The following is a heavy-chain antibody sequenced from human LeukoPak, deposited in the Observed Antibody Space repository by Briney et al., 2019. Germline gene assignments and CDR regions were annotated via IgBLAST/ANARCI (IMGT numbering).Heavy chain of an antibody. V-gene: IGHV3-23*01. CDR2: ISGGATST. J-gene: IGHJ4*02. D-gene: IGHD3-10*01. CDR1: GLTVSSNF. CDR3: AKGTDYYGSGGHFDF. Sequence: GGSLRLSCAASGLTVSSNFMSWVRQAPGKGLEWVSGISGGATSTDYADSVRGRFSISRDNFKNTVSLQMSSLRAEDTATYYCAKGTDYYGSGGHFDFWGQGALVTVSS.